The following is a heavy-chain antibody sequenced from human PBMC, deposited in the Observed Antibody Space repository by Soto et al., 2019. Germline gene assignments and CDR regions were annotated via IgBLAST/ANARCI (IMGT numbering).Heavy chain of an antibody. CDR3: ARFVRSCSGTTCYTRADV. D-gene: IGHD2-2*02. CDR2: IYSIGST. J-gene: IGHJ6*02. V-gene: IGHV4-61*01. Sequence: PSETLSLTCTVSGGSVSSDSHYWSWIRHPPGNRLEWIGFIYSIGSTNYNPSLKSRVTMSVDTSKNQFSLKLRSVIVADTAVYHCARFVRSCSGTTCYTRADVWGQGTTVTV. CDR1: GGSVSSDSHY.